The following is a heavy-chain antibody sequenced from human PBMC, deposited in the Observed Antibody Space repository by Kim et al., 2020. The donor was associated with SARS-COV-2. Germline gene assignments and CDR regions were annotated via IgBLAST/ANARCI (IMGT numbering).Heavy chain of an antibody. V-gene: IGHV7-4-1*02. CDR3: ARGGKTGGFDY. D-gene: IGHD1-1*01. CDR2: INTNTGTP. Sequence: ASVKVSCKASGYTFTSYTMNWVRQAPGQGLEWMGWINTNTGTPTYAQGFTGRFVFSLDTSVSTAYLQINSLKAEDTAVYSCARGGKTGGFDYWGQGTLVTVSS. CDR1: GYTFTSYT. J-gene: IGHJ4*02.